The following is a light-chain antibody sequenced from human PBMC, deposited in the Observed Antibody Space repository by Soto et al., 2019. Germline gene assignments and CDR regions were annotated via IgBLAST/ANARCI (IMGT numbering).Light chain of an antibody. Sequence: EIVMTDAASTLSVSPGERATLSCRASQSVSSNLAWYQQKPGQAPRLLIYGASTRATGIPARFSGSGSGTEFTLTISSLQSEDFAVYYCQQYNSWPPWTFGQGTKV. V-gene: IGKV3-15*01. CDR3: QQYNSWPPWT. CDR2: GAS. J-gene: IGKJ1*01. CDR1: QSVSSN.